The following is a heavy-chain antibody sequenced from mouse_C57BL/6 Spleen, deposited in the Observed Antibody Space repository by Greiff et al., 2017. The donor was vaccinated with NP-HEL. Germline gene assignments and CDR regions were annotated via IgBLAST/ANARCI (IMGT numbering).Heavy chain of an antibody. CDR2: ISSGGSYT. D-gene: IGHD2-1*01. V-gene: IGHV5-6*01. CDR1: GFTFSSYG. J-gene: IGHJ4*01. CDR3: ARPLLAYYAMDY. Sequence: EVQLVESGGDLVKPGGSLKLSCAASGFTFSSYGMSWVRQTPDKRLEWVATISSGGSYTYYPDSVTGRFTISRDNDKNTLYRQMSSLKSEEKAMYYCARPLLAYYAMDYGGQGTSVTVSS.